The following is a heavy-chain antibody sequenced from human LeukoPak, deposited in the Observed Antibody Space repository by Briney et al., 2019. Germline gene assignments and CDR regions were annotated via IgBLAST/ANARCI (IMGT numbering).Heavy chain of an antibody. CDR2: IYPGDSDT. Sequence: GESLKISCKGSGYRFANYWIGWVRQMPGKGLEWMGIIYPGDSDTRYSPSFQGQVTISADKSISTAHLQWNSLKASDTAMYYCARRPGIAAAGSWFDPWGQGTLVTVSS. V-gene: IGHV5-51*01. CDR1: GYRFANYW. CDR3: ARRPGIAAAGSWFDP. D-gene: IGHD6-13*01. J-gene: IGHJ5*02.